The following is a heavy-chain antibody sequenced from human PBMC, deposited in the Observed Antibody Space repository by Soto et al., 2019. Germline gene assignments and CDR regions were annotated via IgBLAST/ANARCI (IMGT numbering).Heavy chain of an antibody. J-gene: IGHJ6*02. Sequence: QVQLQESGPGLVKPSETLSLTCTVSGGSVSSDTHYWSWIRQPPGKRLEWIGFIYSSGSTNYNPSLKSRVTMSVDTSKNQFSLKLRSVIVADTAVYHCARFVRSCSGTTCYTRADVWGPGTTVTVSS. CDR2: IYSSGST. D-gene: IGHD2-2*02. V-gene: IGHV4-61*01. CDR1: GGSVSSDTHY. CDR3: ARFVRSCSGTTCYTRADV.